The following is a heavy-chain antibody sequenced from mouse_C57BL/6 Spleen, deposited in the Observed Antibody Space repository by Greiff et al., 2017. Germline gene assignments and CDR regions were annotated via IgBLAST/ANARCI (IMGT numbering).Heavy chain of an antibody. Sequence: VQLQQPGAELVKPGASVKLSCKASGYTFTSYWMQWVKQRPGQGLEWIGEIDPSDSYTNYNQKFKGKATLTVDTSSSTAYMQLSNLTSEDSAVYYCARCHGSSYYYAMDYWGQGTSVTVSS. CDR2: IDPSDSYT. CDR3: ARCHGSSYYYAMDY. D-gene: IGHD1-1*01. J-gene: IGHJ4*01. CDR1: GYTFTSYW. V-gene: IGHV1-50*01.